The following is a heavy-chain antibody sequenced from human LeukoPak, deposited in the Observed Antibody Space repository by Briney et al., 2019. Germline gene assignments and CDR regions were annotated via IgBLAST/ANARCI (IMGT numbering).Heavy chain of an antibody. CDR3: AREPGFDSSGYLNWFDP. CDR2: ISYSGST. D-gene: IGHD3-22*01. J-gene: IGHJ5*02. V-gene: IGHV4-59*01. Sequence: PSETLSLTCTVSGGSISSYYLRWIRQPPGKGLEWIAYISYSGSTKYNPSLKSRVTISVDTSKNQLSLKLSSVTAADTAVYYCAREPGFDSSGYLNWFDPWGQGTLVTVSS. CDR1: GGSISSYY.